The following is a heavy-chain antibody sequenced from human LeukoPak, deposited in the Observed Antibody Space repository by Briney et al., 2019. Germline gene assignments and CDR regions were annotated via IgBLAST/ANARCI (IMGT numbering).Heavy chain of an antibody. CDR2: MNPNSGNT. CDR3: ALSWSYSYYYYGMDV. Sequence: ASVKVSCKASGYTFTSYDINWVRQATGQGLEWMGWMNPNSGNTGYAQKFQGRVTMTRNTAISTAYMELSSLRSEDTAVYYCALSWSYSYYYYGMDVWGQGTTVTVSS. CDR1: GYTFTSYD. D-gene: IGHD3-10*01. J-gene: IGHJ6*02. V-gene: IGHV1-8*01.